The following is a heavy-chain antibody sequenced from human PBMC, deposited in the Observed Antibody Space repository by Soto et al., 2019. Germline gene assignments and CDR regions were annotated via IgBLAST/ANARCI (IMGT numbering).Heavy chain of an antibody. D-gene: IGHD1-26*01. J-gene: IGHJ4*02. CDR1: GGSISSSSYY. Sequence: PSETLSLTCTVSGGSISSSSYYWGWIRQPPGKGLEWIGSIYYSGSTYYNPSLKSRVTISVDTSKNQFSLKLSSVTAADTAVYYCARLGGEILLFIDYWGQGTLVTVYS. V-gene: IGHV4-39*01. CDR3: ARLGGEILLFIDY. CDR2: IYYSGST.